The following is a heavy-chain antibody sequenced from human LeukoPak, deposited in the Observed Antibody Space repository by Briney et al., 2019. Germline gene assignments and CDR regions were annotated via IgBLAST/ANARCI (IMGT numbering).Heavy chain of an antibody. Sequence: GASVKVPCKASGYSFSSYAMNWVRQAPGQGLEWMGWIHPSTGNPAYAQGFTGRFVFSLDASVSTTYLQISGLKAEDTAVYFCARALDSLGGLSLPDYWGQGTLVTVSS. CDR3: ARALDSLGGLSLPDY. D-gene: IGHD3-16*02. CDR2: IHPSTGNP. J-gene: IGHJ4*02. V-gene: IGHV7-4-1*02. CDR1: GYSFSSYA.